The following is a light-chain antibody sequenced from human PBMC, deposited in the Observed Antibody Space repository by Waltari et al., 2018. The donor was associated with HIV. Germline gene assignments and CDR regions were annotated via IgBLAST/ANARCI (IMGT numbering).Light chain of an antibody. CDR3: QSYDSRNHVV. CDR2: EDN. CDR1: SGSVASNY. J-gene: IGLJ2*01. Sequence: FMLTQPHSVSESPGKTVTISCTRSSGSVASNYVPWYQQRPGSSPTTVIYEDNQRPSGVPDRFSGSIDSSSNSASLTISGLKTEDEADYYCQSYDSRNHVVFGGGTKLTVL. V-gene: IGLV6-57*01.